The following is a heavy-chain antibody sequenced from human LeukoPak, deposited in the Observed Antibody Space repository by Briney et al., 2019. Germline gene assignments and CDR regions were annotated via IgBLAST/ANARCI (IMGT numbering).Heavy chain of an antibody. CDR3: ARGEGPGLRFAPYYFDY. CDR1: GFTFSSYA. Sequence: GGSLRLSCAASGFTFSSYAMHWVRQAPGKGLEWVAVISYDGSNKYYADSVKGRFTIFRDNSKNTLYLQMNSLRAEDTAVYYCARGEGPGLRFAPYYFDYWGQGTLVTVSS. J-gene: IGHJ4*02. D-gene: IGHD3-3*01. CDR2: ISYDGSNK. V-gene: IGHV3-30-3*01.